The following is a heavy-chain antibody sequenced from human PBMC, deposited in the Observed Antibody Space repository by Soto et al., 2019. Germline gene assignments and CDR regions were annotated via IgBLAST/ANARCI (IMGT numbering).Heavy chain of an antibody. CDR1: GGSISSGGYS. CDR2: IYHSGST. CDR3: ARVVVAATLNWFDP. J-gene: IGHJ5*02. Sequence: SETLSLTCAVSGGSISSGGYSWSWIRQPPGKGLEWIGYIYHSGSTNYNPSLKSRVTISVDTSKNQFSLKLSSVTAADTAVYYCARVVVAATLNWFDPWGQGTLVTVSS. D-gene: IGHD2-15*01. V-gene: IGHV4-30-2*01.